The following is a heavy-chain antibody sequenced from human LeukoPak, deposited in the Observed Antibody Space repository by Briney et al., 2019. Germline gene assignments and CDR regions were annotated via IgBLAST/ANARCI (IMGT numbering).Heavy chain of an antibody. V-gene: IGHV3-30*04. CDR2: ISYDETNR. Sequence: PGRSLRLSCAASGFASSRYSIHWVRQTPGKGLEWVAVISYDETNRFYADAVQGRFTISRDNSKDTLFLEMSSLKPEDTAVYYCVRDRGYSTYDCWGQGTLVTVSS. CDR3: VRDRGYSTYDC. J-gene: IGHJ4*02. CDR1: GFASSRYS. D-gene: IGHD6-13*01.